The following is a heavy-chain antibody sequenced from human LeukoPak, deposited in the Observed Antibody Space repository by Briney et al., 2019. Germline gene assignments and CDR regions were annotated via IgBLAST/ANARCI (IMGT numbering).Heavy chain of an antibody. J-gene: IGHJ4*02. Sequence: PGGSLRLSCAASGFTFSNYWISWFRQAPGKGLEWLANIKQDGSEKYYVDSVKGRFTISRDNAKNSVHLQMYSLRAGDTAVYYCATSNWGSNYWGQGTLVTVSS. CDR2: IKQDGSEK. CDR3: ATSNWGSNY. V-gene: IGHV3-7*01. D-gene: IGHD7-27*01. CDR1: GFTFSNYW.